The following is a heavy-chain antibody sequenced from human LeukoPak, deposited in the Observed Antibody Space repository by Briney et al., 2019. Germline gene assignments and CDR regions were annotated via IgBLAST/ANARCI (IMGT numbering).Heavy chain of an antibody. CDR2: INPSGGST. V-gene: IGHV1-46*01. Sequence: ASVKVSCKASGYTFTSYYMHWVRQAPGQGLEWMAIINPSGGSTSYAQKFQGRVTMTRDTSTSTVYMEVSSLRSEDTAVYYCARDSRPSYDSSGYYYPGDHWGQGTLVTVSS. D-gene: IGHD3-22*01. CDR3: ARDSRPSYDSSGYYYPGDH. J-gene: IGHJ4*02. CDR1: GYTFTSYY.